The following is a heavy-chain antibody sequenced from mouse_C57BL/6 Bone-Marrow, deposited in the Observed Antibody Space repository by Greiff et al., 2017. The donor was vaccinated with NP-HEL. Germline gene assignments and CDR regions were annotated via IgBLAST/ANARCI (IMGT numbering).Heavy chain of an antibody. Sequence: QVQLQQSGAELMKPGASVKLSCKATDYTFTGYWIEWVKQRPGHGLEWIGELLPGSGSTNYNGKLKGKATFTADTSSNTAYMQLSSLATEDSAIYYCARACDGYHWYVDVWGTGTTVTVSS. CDR2: LLPGSGST. V-gene: IGHV1-9*01. CDR1: DYTFTGYW. D-gene: IGHD2-3*01. CDR3: ARACDGYHWYVDV. J-gene: IGHJ1*03.